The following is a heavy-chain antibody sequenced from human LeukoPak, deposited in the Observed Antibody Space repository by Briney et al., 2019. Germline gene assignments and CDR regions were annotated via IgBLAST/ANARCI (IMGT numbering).Heavy chain of an antibody. CDR3: ARQISDYYYYYIDV. CDR2: IYYSGTT. Sequence: PSETLSLTCTVSGGSISSSHYYWDWIRQTPGKGLEWIGTIYYSGTTYYNPSLESRATISEDTSKNQFSLTLRSVTAADTAVYYCARQISDYYYYYIDVWGKGTTVTVSS. V-gene: IGHV4-39*01. D-gene: IGHD3-10*01. CDR1: GGSISSSHYY. J-gene: IGHJ6*03.